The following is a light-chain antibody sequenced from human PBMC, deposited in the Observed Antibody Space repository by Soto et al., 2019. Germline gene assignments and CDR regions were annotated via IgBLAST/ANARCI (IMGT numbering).Light chain of an antibody. CDR1: QSISSW. CDR3: QQYNSYRWT. CDR2: DAS. V-gene: IGKV1-5*01. Sequence: DIQMTQSPSTLAASVGDRVTITCRASQSISSWVAWYQQKPGKAPKLLIYDASSLKSGVPFRFSGSGSGTEFTLTISSLQPDDFATSYCQQYNSYRWTFGQGTKVDIK. J-gene: IGKJ1*01.